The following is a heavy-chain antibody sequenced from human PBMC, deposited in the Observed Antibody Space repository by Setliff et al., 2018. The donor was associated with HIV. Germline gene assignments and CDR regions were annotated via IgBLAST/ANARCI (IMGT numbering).Heavy chain of an antibody. CDR3: ERVRGSYFGNHDAFDI. Sequence: ASVKVSCKASGYTFTAYYMHWVRQVPGQGLEWMGWINPNSGGTNYAQKCQGRVTMNWDTSISTAYMELSRLRSDDTAVYYCERVRGSYFGNHDAFDIWGQGTMVTVSS. D-gene: IGHD1-26*01. J-gene: IGHJ3*02. CDR2: INPNSGGT. V-gene: IGHV1-2*02. CDR1: GYTFTAYY.